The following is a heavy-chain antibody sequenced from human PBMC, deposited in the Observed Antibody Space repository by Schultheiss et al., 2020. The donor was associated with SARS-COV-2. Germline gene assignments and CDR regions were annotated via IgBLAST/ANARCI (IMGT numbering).Heavy chain of an antibody. Sequence: SETLSLTCTVSGGSISSGGYYWSWIRQPPGKGLEWIGYIYYSGSTNYNPSLKSRVTISVDKSKNQFSLKLSSVTAADTAVYYCAADRGGYDSFDYWGQGTLVTVSS. CDR1: GGSISSGGYY. D-gene: IGHD5-12*01. CDR2: IYYSGST. CDR3: AADRGGYDSFDY. V-gene: IGHV4-31*03. J-gene: IGHJ4*02.